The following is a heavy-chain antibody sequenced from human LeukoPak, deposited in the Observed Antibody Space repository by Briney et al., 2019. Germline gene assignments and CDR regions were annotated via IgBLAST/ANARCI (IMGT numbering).Heavy chain of an antibody. V-gene: IGHV3-7*03. D-gene: IGHD3-9*01. J-gene: IGHJ4*02. Sequence: GGSLRLSCAASGFSFNSDWMDWVRQAPGKGLEWVANIKHDESEKNYLDSVKGRFTISRDNAKNSLYLQMNNLRVEDTAMYYCAGGTGFIIKDWGQGTLVTVSS. CDR3: AGGTGFIIKD. CDR1: GFSFNSDW. CDR2: IKHDESEK.